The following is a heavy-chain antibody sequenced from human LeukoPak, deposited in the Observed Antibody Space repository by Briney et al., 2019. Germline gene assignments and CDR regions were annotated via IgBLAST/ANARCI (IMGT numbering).Heavy chain of an antibody. J-gene: IGHJ4*02. CDR1: GGSISSGGYY. CDR3: ARDRMVRGRMYYFDY. D-gene: IGHD3-10*01. CDR2: IYYSGST. V-gene: IGHV4-31*03. Sequence: SETLSLTCTVSGGSISSGGYYWSWIRQHPGKGLEWIGYIYYSGSTYYNPSLKSRVTISVDTSKNQFSLKLSSVTAADTAVYYCARDRMVRGRMYYFDYWGQGTLVTVSS.